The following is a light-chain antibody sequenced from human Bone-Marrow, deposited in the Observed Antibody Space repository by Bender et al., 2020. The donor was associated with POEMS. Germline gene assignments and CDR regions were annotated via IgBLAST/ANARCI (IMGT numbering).Light chain of an antibody. CDR3: TSYVGSHNLV. CDR1: NIGSES. CDR2: DDS. J-gene: IGLJ2*01. V-gene: IGLV3-21*02. Sequence: SYVLTQPPSVSVAPGQTARITCGGNNIGSESVQWYQQKPGQAPVLVVYDDSDRPSGIPERFTGSKSGNTASLTVSGLQAEDEADYYCTSYVGSHNLVFGGGTKLTVL.